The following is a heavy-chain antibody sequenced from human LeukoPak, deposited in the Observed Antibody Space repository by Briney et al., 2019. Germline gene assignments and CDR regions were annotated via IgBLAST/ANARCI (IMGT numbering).Heavy chain of an antibody. CDR3: ARTRSGSYPFDY. CDR1: GYTFTGYY. CDR2: INPNSGGT. J-gene: IGHJ4*02. Sequence: ASVKVSCXASGYTFTGYYMHWVRQAPGQGLEWMGRINPNSGGTNYAQKFQGRVTMTRDTSISTAYMELSRLRSDDTAVYYCARTRSGSYPFDYWGQGTLVTVSS. V-gene: IGHV1-2*06. D-gene: IGHD3-10*01.